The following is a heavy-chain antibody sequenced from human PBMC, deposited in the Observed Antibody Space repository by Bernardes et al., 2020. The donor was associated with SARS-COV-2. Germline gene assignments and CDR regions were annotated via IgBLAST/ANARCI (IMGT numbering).Heavy chain of an antibody. V-gene: IGHV3-23*01. CDR3: AKDVSAGGSHPFYYAMDV. Sequence: GGSLRLSCAASGFTFSNYVIKWVRQAPGKGLEWVSSISPSGASTYYADSVKGRFTISRDNSKNTLYLQMNSLRVEDTAVYYCAKDVSAGGSHPFYYAMDVWGQGTTVTVSS. CDR1: GFTFSNYV. D-gene: IGHD6-13*01. J-gene: IGHJ6*02. CDR2: ISPSGAST.